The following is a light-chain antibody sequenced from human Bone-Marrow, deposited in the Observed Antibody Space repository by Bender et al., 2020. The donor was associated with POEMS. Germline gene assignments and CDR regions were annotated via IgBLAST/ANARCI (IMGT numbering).Light chain of an antibody. V-gene: IGLV2-23*01. CDR2: EAD. CDR3: CSYVGNYSYV. J-gene: IGLJ1*01. Sequence: QSALTQPASVSGSPGQSLTISCGNLGSHLTVSWDQQHPDKAPKVLLYEADRRPSGVSDRFSGSTSGNTASLPISGLQPEDEADYFCCSYVGNYSYVFGP. CDR1: NLGSHLT.